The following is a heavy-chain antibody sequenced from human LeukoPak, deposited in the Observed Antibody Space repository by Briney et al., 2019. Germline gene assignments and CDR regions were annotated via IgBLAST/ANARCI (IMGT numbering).Heavy chain of an antibody. V-gene: IGHV4-34*01. J-gene: IGHJ4*02. Sequence: KPSETLSLTCAVYGGAFSGYYWSWIRQPPGKGPGWVGEINHSGSTNYNPSLKSRVTISVDTSKNQFSLKLSSVTAADTAVYYCARTYPTGPYSGYDYADHWGQGTLVTVSS. CDR1: GGAFSGYY. CDR3: ARTYPTGPYSGYDYADH. CDR2: INHSGST. D-gene: IGHD5-12*01.